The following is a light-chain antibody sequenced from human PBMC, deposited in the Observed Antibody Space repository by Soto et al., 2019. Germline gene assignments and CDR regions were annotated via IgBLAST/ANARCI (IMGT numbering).Light chain of an antibody. Sequence: QSVLTQPPSASGTPGQRVTISCSGTNSNIGSNFVYWYQHLPGTTPKLLVFSYNQRPSGVPDRFSGSKSGSSASLAISGLRSEDEADYYCTSHTTSSAVLFGGGTQLTVL. CDR1: NSNIGSNF. CDR2: SYN. V-gene: IGLV1-47*02. CDR3: TSHTTSSAVL. J-gene: IGLJ2*01.